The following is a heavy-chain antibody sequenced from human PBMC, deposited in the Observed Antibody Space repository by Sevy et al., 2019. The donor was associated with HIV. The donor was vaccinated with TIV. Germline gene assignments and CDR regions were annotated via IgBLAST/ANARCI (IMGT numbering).Heavy chain of an antibody. Sequence: ASVKVSCKASGYTFTSYDINWVRQATGQGLEWMGWMNPNSGNTGYAQKFQGRVTMTRNTSISTAYMELSSLRSEDTXXXXXXXXXXXXXCYGAFDIWGQGTMVTVSS. D-gene: IGHD2-15*01. CDR3: XXXXXXXXCYGAFDI. CDR2: MNPNSGNT. CDR1: GYTFTSYD. V-gene: IGHV1-8*01. J-gene: IGHJ3*02.